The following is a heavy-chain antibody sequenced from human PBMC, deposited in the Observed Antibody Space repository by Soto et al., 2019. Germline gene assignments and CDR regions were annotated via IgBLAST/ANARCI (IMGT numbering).Heavy chain of an antibody. V-gene: IGHV1-8*01. D-gene: IGHD3-3*02. Sequence: ASVKVSCKASGYTFTSYDINWVRQATEQGLEWMGWMNPNSGNTGYAQKFQGRVTMTRNTSISTAYMELSSLRSEDTAVYYCASVGFLEWFGDDAFDIWGQGTMVTVSS. CDR1: GYTFTSYD. J-gene: IGHJ3*02. CDR3: ASVGFLEWFGDDAFDI. CDR2: MNPNSGNT.